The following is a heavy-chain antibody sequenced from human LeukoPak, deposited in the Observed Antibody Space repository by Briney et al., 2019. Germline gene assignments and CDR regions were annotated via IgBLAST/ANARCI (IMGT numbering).Heavy chain of an antibody. CDR3: ARDSSGYYAIFDY. V-gene: IGHV4-59*12. D-gene: IGHD3-22*01. CDR1: GGSISSYY. J-gene: IGHJ4*02. CDR2: IYYSGNT. Sequence: SETLSLTCTVSGGSISSYYWTWIRQPPGKGLEWIGYIYYSGNTNQNPSLKSRVTISVDRSKNQFSLKLNSVTAADTAVYYCARDSSGYYAIFDYWGQGTLVTVSS.